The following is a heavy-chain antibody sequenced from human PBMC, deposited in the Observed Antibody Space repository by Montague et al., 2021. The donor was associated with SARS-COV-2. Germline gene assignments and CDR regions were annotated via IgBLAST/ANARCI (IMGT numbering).Heavy chain of an antibody. D-gene: IGHD3-9*01. V-gene: IGHV4-30-2*01. CDR3: ARGKSYYDILTGYYRVSWFEP. CDR2: MYHSGST. Sequence: TLSLTCAVSGGSISSGGYSWSWIRQPPGKGLEWIGYMYHSGSTYYKLSLKSRVTISVDRSKNQVSLKLTSVTAADTAVYYCARGKSYYDILTGYYRVSWFEPWGQGTLVTVSS. CDR1: GGSISSGGYS. J-gene: IGHJ5*02.